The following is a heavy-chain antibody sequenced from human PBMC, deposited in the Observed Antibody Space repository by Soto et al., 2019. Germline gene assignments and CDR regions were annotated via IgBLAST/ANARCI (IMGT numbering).Heavy chain of an antibody. D-gene: IGHD3-10*01. CDR1: GYTFTGDY. CDR3: ARDKGHDFGTIIDY. V-gene: IGHV1-46*01. Sequence: GASVKGSCKASGYTFTGDYMHWVRQAPGQGLEWMGIINPSGGSTSYAQKFQGRVTMTRDTSTSTVYMELSSLRSEDTAVYYCARDKGHDFGTIIDYWGQGTLVTSPQ. J-gene: IGHJ4*02. CDR2: INPSGGST.